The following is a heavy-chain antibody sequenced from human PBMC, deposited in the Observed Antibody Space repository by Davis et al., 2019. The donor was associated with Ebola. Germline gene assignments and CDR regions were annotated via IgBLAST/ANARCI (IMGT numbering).Heavy chain of an antibody. Sequence: ASVKVSCKASGFIFTNYAIHWVRQAPGQRLEWMGWVHGGNGNTKYSQRFQGRVTITTDTSASTVYMELSSLRSEDTAVYYCATGQWRLWLIYWGQGTLVTVSS. V-gene: IGHV1-3*01. J-gene: IGHJ4*02. D-gene: IGHD5-18*01. CDR2: VHGGNGNT. CDR1: GFIFTNYA. CDR3: ATGQWRLWLIY.